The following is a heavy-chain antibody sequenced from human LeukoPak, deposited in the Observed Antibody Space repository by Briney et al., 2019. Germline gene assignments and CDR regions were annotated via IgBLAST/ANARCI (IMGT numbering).Heavy chain of an antibody. CDR1: GGSISSYY. V-gene: IGHV4-59*01. D-gene: IGHD3-3*01. J-gene: IGHJ5*02. CDR2: IYYSGST. Sequence: SETLSLTCTVSGGSISSYYWSWIRQPPGKGLEGIVYIYYSGSTNYNPSLESRVTISVDTSKNAFSLKLSSVTAADTAVYCCAREGLLEWLTGFDPWGQGTLVTVSS. CDR3: AREGLLEWLTGFDP.